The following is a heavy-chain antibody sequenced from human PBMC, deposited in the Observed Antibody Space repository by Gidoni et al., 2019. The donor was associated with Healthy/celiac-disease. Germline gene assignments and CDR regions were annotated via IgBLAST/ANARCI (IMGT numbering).Heavy chain of an antibody. V-gene: IGHV3-23*01. D-gene: IGHD6-19*01. CDR1: GLTFRSYA. J-gene: IGHJ4*02. CDR2: ISGRGGST. CDR3: AKIRRSGWGGCFDY. Sequence: EVQLLESGRGLVQPGGSLRLSCAASGLTFRSYAISWVRQAPGKGLEWVSAISGRGGSTYYADSVKGRFTISRDNSKNTLYLQMNSLRAEDTAVYYCAKIRRSGWGGCFDYWCQGTLVTVSS.